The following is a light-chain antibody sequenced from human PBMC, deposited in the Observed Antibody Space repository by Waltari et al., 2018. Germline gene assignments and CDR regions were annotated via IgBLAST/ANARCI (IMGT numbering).Light chain of an antibody. CDR1: SSNIGSKT. J-gene: IGLJ1*01. V-gene: IGLV1-44*01. CDR2: GDE. Sequence: QSVLTQPPSASGTPGQRVTISCSGSSSNIGSKTVSWYHQLPGTAPKLRIHGDEQRPSGVPDIFSASKSGTSASLSISNLQSEDEADYYCGAWDDSLNGYVFGSGTKVNVL. CDR3: GAWDDSLNGYV.